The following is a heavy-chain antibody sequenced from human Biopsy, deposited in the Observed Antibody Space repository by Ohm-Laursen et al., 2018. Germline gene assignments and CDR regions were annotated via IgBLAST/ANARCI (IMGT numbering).Heavy chain of an antibody. CDR1: GFTFSDHY. V-gene: IGHV3-11*01. D-gene: IGHD2-21*01. Sequence: SLRLSCAGSGFTFSDHYMSWIRQAPGKGLEWLSYISPTADIIFDTDSVKGRFTISRDNAKNSLYLQMNSLRAEDTAIYYCAKIPPSRCDSGECYPIFDYWGQGTLVTVSS. CDR3: AKIPPSRCDSGECYPIFDY. CDR2: ISPTADII. J-gene: IGHJ4*02.